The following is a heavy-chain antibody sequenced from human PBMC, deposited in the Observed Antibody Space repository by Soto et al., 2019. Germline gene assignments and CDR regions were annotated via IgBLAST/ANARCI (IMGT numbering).Heavy chain of an antibody. CDR2: IYPGDSDT. CDR3: ASSRAASSSSTLYYYYYGMDV. J-gene: IGHJ6*02. D-gene: IGHD6-6*01. CDR1: GYSFTSYW. Sequence: PGESLKISCNGSGYSFTSYWIGWVRQMPGKGLEWMGIIYPGDSDTRYSPSFQGQVTISADKSISTAYLQWSSLKASDTAMYYCASSRAASSSSTLYYYYYGMDVWVQGTTVTVSS. V-gene: IGHV5-51*01.